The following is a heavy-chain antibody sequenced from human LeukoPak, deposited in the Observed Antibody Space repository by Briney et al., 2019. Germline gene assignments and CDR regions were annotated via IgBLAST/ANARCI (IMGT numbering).Heavy chain of an antibody. CDR3: ARGDSSGWYLLDF. CDR2: VNSDGRST. V-gene: IGHV3-74*01. CDR1: GFIFSSRW. D-gene: IGHD6-19*01. Sequence: PGGSLRLSCAASGFIFSSRWIHWVRHAPGKGLVWVSRVNSDGRSTNYADFVKGRFAISRDNAKNTLYLQMNSLRAEDTAVYYCARGDSSGWYLLDFWGQGILVTVSS. J-gene: IGHJ4*02.